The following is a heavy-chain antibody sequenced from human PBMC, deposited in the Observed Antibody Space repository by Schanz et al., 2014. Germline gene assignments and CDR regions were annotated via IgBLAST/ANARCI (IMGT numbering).Heavy chain of an antibody. CDR1: KFTFSNYA. Sequence: EVQLLESGGGLVQPGGSLRLSCAASKFTFSNYAMSWVRQAPGKGLEWVSSISGSGGGTYYADSVKGRFTVSRDNSKNTLYLQMNSLRAEDTAVYYCARSGVDVWGQGTTVTVSS. CDR2: ISGSGGGT. D-gene: IGHD3-10*01. CDR3: ARSGVDV. J-gene: IGHJ6*02. V-gene: IGHV3-23*01.